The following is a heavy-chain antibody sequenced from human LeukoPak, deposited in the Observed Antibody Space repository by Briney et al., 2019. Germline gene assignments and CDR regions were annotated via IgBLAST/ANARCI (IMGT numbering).Heavy chain of an antibody. D-gene: IGHD2-15*01. CDR1: GFTFSNFY. CDR3: VGDSIISVGGFDF. V-gene: IGHV3-11*01. J-gene: IGHJ5*01. CDR2: ISSNGGKI. Sequence: GGSLRLSCAASGFTFSNFYMSWIRQAPGKGLEWDSYISSNGGKIHYVDSVRGRFTISRDNAENSLYLHMSSLRADDTAVYYCVGDSIISVGGFDFWGQGTQVTVSS.